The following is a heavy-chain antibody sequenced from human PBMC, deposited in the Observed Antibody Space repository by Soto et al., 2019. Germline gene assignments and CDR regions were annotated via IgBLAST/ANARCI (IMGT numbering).Heavy chain of an antibody. Sequence: EVQLLESGGALVQPGGSLRLSCAASGFTFSDYAMNWVRQAPGKGLEWVSSIINSADNTYYANSVKGRFTISRDNSKNTLYLQMNSLRAEDTAVYYCAKYEYTSTWYSFDNWGQGTLVTASS. D-gene: IGHD6-13*01. CDR2: IINSADNT. J-gene: IGHJ4*02. CDR3: AKYEYTSTWYSFDN. CDR1: GFTFSDYA. V-gene: IGHV3-23*01.